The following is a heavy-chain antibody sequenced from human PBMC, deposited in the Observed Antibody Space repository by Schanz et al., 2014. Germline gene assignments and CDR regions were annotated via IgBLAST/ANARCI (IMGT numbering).Heavy chain of an antibody. Sequence: VQSVHSGTEVQKLGASVKVSCQTSGYTFTAYGINWVRQAPGQGLEWIGWISAYNGHTDYAQKLQGRVTLTTDTSTSTAYMELRSLRSDDTAVYYCARGEYSSGWYDRDIAHFDYWGQGTLVTVSS. J-gene: IGHJ4*02. CDR3: ARGEYSSGWYDRDIAHFDY. V-gene: IGHV1-18*01. CDR1: GYTFTAYG. CDR2: ISAYNGHT. D-gene: IGHD6-19*01.